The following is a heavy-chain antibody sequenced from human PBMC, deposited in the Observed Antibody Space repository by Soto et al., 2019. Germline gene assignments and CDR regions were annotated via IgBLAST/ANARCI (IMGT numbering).Heavy chain of an antibody. J-gene: IGHJ6*02. Sequence: SVKVSCKASGFTFTSSAVQWVRQARGQRLEWIGWIVVGSGNTNYAQKFQERVTITRDMSTSTAYMELSSLRSGDTAVYYCARGVLGPGDYYYGMDVWGQGTKVTVSS. CDR2: IVVGSGNT. CDR3: ARGVLGPGDYYYGMDV. D-gene: IGHD3-3*01. V-gene: IGHV1-58*01. CDR1: GFTFTSSA.